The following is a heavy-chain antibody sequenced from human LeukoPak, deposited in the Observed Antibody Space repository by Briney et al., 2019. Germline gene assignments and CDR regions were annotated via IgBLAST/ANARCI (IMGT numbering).Heavy chain of an antibody. CDR1: GFTFDDYA. D-gene: IGHD2-2*01. J-gene: IGHJ6*03. CDR2: ISWDGGST. V-gene: IGHV3-43D*03. CDR3: AKDGVTRDCSSTSCYFYYYYYMDV. Sequence: PGGSLRLSCAASGFTFDDYAMHWVRQAPGKGLEWVSLISWDGGSTYYADSVKGRFTISRDNSKNSLYLQMNSLRAEDTALYYCAKDGVTRDCSSTSCYFYYYYYMDVWGKGTTVTVSS.